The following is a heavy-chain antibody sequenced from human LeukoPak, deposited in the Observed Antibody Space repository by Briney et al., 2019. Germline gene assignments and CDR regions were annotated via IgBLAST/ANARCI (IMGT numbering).Heavy chain of an antibody. CDR2: IRYDGSNK. CDR1: GFTFSNYW. D-gene: IGHD1-26*01. J-gene: IGHJ4*02. CDR3: ARDSELPCHYFDY. Sequence: GGSLRLSCAASGFTFSNYWMSWVRQAPGKGLEWVAFIRYDGSNKYYADSVKGRFTISRDNSKNTLYLQMNSLRAEDTAVYYCARDSELPCHYFDYWGQGTLVTVSS. V-gene: IGHV3-30*02.